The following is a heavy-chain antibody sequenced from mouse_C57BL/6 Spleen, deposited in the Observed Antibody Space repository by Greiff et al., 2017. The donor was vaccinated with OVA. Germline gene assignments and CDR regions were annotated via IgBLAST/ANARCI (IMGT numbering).Heavy chain of an antibody. V-gene: IGHV1-69*01. CDR2: IDPSDSYT. CDR1: GYTFTSYW. J-gene: IGHJ3*01. Sequence: QVQLQQPGAELVMPGASVKLSCKASGYTFTSYWMHWVKQRPGQGLEWIGEIDPSDSYTNYNQKFKGKSTLTVDKSSSTAYMQLSSLTSEDSAVYYCARPHYYGSSPWFAYWGKGTLVTVSA. D-gene: IGHD1-1*01. CDR3: ARPHYYGSSPWFAY.